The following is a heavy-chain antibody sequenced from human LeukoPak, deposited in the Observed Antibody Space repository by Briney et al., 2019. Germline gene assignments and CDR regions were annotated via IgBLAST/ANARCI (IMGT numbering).Heavy chain of an antibody. CDR1: GGSISSYY. V-gene: IGHV4-4*09. CDR3: ARSYSSGPNDY. Sequence: SETLSLTCTVSGGSISSYYWSWIRQSPGKGLEWIGYIYRSGGTYYNPSLESRATISVDKSKNQFSLKLNSVTAADTAVYYCARSYSSGPNDYWGQGTLVTVSS. J-gene: IGHJ4*02. CDR2: IYRSGGT. D-gene: IGHD6-19*01.